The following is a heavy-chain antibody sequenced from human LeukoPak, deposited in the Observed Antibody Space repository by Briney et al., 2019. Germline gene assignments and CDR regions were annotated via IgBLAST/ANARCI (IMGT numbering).Heavy chain of an antibody. CDR3: ARGIAAFDY. CDR2: INHSGST. J-gene: IGHJ4*02. CDR1: GGSFSGYY. V-gene: IGHV4-34*01. Sequence: SETPSLTCAVYGGSFSGYYWSWIRQPPGKGLEWIGEINHSGSTNYNPSLKSRVTMSVDTSKNQFSLKLSSVTAADTAVYYCARGIAAFDYWGQGTLVTVSS. D-gene: IGHD6-13*01.